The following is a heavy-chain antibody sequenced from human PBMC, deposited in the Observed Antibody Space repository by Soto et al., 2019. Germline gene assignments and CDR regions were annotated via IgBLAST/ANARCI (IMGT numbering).Heavy chain of an antibody. CDR3: ARGRDYGDFYFDY. V-gene: IGHV1-18*01. CDR2: ISPYNGNT. Sequence: QVQLVQSGAEVKKPGASVKVSCKASGYTFTNFGINWVRQAPGLGLEWVGWISPYNGNTQTVEKLQGRVTMTTETSTSTAYMELRSLRSDDTAGYYCARGRDYGDFYFDYWGQGTLVTVSS. CDR1: GYTFTNFG. J-gene: IGHJ4*02. D-gene: IGHD4-17*01.